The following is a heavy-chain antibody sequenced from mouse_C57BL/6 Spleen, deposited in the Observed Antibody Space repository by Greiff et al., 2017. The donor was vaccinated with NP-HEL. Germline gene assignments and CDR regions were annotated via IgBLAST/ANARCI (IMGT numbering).Heavy chain of an antibody. V-gene: IGHV1-64*01. D-gene: IGHD1-2*01. Sequence: QVQLQQPGAELVKPGASVKLSCKASGYTFTSYWMHWVKQRPGQGLEWIGMIHPNSGSTNYNEKFKSKATLTVDKSSSTAYMQLSSLTSEDSAFYYGARGATASWFAYWGQGTLVTVSA. CDR1: GYTFTSYW. CDR3: ARGATASWFAY. CDR2: IHPNSGST. J-gene: IGHJ3*01.